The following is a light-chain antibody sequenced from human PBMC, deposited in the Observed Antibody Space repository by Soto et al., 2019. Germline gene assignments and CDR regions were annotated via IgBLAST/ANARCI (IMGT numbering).Light chain of an antibody. J-gene: IGLJ2*01. CDR1: TGAVTSGHY. CDR3: LLYYGGTQRV. CDR2: SSS. Sequence: QAVVTQEPSLTVSPGGTVTLTCASNTGAVTSGHYANWFQQKPGQAPRPLIYSSSNKHSWTPARFSGSLLGGKAALTLSGVQPEDEAEYYCLLYYGGTQRVFGGGTKLTVL. V-gene: IGLV7-43*01.